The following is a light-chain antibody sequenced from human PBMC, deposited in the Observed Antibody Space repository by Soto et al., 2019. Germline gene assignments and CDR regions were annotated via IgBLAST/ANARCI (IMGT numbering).Light chain of an antibody. CDR1: QSVISY. V-gene: IGKV3-11*01. J-gene: IGKJ1*01. CDR2: DAS. CDR3: QQRSNWTPRWT. Sequence: EIVLTQSPATLSLSPGERATLSCRASQSVISYLAWYQQKPGQAPRLLIYDASNRATGIPARFSGSGSGTDFTLTISSLEPEDFAVYYCQQRSNWTPRWTFGQGTKVEIK.